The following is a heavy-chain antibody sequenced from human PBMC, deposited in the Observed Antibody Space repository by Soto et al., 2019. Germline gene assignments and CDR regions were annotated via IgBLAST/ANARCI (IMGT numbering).Heavy chain of an antibody. CDR1: GGSFSGYY. CDR2: INHSGST. D-gene: IGHD5-12*01. J-gene: IGHJ6*03. CDR3: ARGATTPLYYYLDV. V-gene: IGHV4-34*01. Sequence: PSETLSLTCAVYGGSFSGYYWSWIRQPPGKGLEWIGEINHSGSTNYNPSLKSRVTISVDTSKNQFSLKLSSVTAADTAVYYCARGATTPLYYYLDVWGKGTTVTVS.